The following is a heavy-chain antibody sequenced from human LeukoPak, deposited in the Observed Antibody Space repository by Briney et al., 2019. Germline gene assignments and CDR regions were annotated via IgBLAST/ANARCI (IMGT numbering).Heavy chain of an antibody. CDR3: AKNNRPLGAYLDY. J-gene: IGHJ4*02. D-gene: IGHD1-14*01. CDR2: VSDSGSST. V-gene: IGHV3-23*01. Sequence: GGTLRLSCAASGFTFSSYGMSWVRQAPGKGLEWVSAVSDSGSSTYYADSVKGRFTISRDNSKNTLYLQMNSLRAEDTAVYYCAKNNRPLGAYLDYWGQGTLVTVSS. CDR1: GFTFSSYG.